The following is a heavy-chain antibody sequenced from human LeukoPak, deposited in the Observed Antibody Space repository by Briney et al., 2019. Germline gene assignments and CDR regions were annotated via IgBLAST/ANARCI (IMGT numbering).Heavy chain of an antibody. J-gene: IGHJ3*02. D-gene: IGHD2-8*02. V-gene: IGHV5-51*01. CDR1: GYCFTSYG. CDR3: ARQGGRVGDAFDI. CDR2: IYPRDSDT. Sequence: GEPLQISIEGLGYCFTSYGVGWVRQMPGKGLEWIGIIYPRDSDTRYSPSFQGQVTISADKSISTAYLQWSSLKASDTAMYYCARQGGRVGDAFDIWGQGTMVTVSS.